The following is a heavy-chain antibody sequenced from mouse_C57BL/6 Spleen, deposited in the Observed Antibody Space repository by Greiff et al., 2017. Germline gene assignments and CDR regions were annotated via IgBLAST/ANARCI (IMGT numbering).Heavy chain of an antibody. D-gene: IGHD1-1*01. CDR3: ARTPSSYYWYFDV. CDR1: GYAFSSSW. Sequence: QVQLQQSGPELVKPGASVKISCKASGYAFSSSWMNWVKQRPGKGLEWIGRIYPGDGDTNYNGKFKGKATLTADKSSSTAYMQRSSLTSEDSAVYFCARTPSSYYWYFDVWGTGTTVTVSS. CDR2: IYPGDGDT. V-gene: IGHV1-82*01. J-gene: IGHJ1*03.